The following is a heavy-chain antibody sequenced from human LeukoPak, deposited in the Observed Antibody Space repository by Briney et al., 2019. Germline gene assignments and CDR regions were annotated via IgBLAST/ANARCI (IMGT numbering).Heavy chain of an antibody. D-gene: IGHD6-6*01. Sequence: SETLSLTCTVSGGTISSSSYYWGWIRQPPGKGLEWIGSIYYSGSTYYNPSLKSRVTISVDTSKNQFSLKLSSVTAADTAVYYCAKLIAARHFFGLDAFDIWGQGTMVTVSS. J-gene: IGHJ3*02. CDR3: AKLIAARHFFGLDAFDI. V-gene: IGHV4-39*01. CDR2: IYYSGST. CDR1: GGTISSSSYY.